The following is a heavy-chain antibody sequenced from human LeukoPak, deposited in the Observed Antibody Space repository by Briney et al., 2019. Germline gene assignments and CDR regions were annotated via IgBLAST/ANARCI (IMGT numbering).Heavy chain of an antibody. D-gene: IGHD3-10*01. CDR1: GYSFTDYW. J-gene: IGHJ4*03. Sequence: GESRNMPCQSAGYSFTDYWIGWVRQMPGKGVEWMGIIYPGDSDTSYSLSFQGQVTIAAVKSIRTPYLQWSLKASDTAIYCCARSDQLPWFGEPRRAFYGGMYVWGQGTLVTVSP. CDR2: IYPGDSDT. V-gene: IGHV5-51*01. CDR3: ARSDQLPWFGEPRRAFYGGMYV.